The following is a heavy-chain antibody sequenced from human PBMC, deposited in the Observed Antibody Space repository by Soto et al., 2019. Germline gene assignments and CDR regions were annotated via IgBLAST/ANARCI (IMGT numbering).Heavy chain of an antibody. CDR2: ISSSSSTI. J-gene: IGHJ4*02. Sequence: GGSLRRSCAASGFTFSSYSMNWVRQAPGKGLEWVSYISSSSSTIYYADSVKGRFTISRDNAKNSLYLQMNSLRAEDTAVYYCARYGYSNYYDSSGYYVDYWGQGT. CDR1: GFTFSSYS. D-gene: IGHD3-22*01. CDR3: ARYGYSNYYDSSGYYVDY. V-gene: IGHV3-48*01.